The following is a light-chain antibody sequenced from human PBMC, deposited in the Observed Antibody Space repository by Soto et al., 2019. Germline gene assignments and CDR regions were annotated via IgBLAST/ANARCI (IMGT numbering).Light chain of an antibody. Sequence: QSVLTQPPSASGTPGQRVTISYSGSSSNIGSNSVNWYQQVPGTAPKILIYSNSQRPSGVPDRFSGSKSGTSASLAISGLQSEDEADYYCGVWDDSVNVRYLFGTGTKVTVL. J-gene: IGLJ1*01. CDR3: GVWDDSVNVRYL. CDR2: SNS. V-gene: IGLV1-44*01. CDR1: SSNIGSNS.